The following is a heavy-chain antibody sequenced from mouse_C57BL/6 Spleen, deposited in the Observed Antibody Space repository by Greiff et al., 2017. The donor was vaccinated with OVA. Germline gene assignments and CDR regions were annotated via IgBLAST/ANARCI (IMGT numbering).Heavy chain of an antibody. CDR3: ARRGNDGYYGAMDY. Sequence: QVQLKESGAELVRPGSSVKLSCKASGYTFTSYWMHWVKQRPIQGLEWIGNIDPSDSETHYNQKFKDKATLTVDKSSSTAYMQLSSLTSEDSAVYYCARRGNDGYYGAMDYWGQGTSVTVSS. J-gene: IGHJ4*01. V-gene: IGHV1-52*01. CDR2: IDPSDSET. D-gene: IGHD2-3*01. CDR1: GYTFTSYW.